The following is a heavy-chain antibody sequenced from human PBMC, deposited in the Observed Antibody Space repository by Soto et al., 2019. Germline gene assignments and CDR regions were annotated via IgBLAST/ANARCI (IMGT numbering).Heavy chain of an antibody. V-gene: IGHV4-30-4*01. J-gene: IGHJ4*02. CDR3: ARVSPYDSSGYYSYYFDY. Sequence: RSETLSLTCTVSGGSISSGDYYWSWIRQPPGKGLEWIGYIYYSGSTYYNPSLKSRVTISVDTSKNQFSLKLSSVTAADTAVYYCARVSPYDSSGYYSYYFDYWGQGTLVTVSS. CDR1: GGSISSGDYY. CDR2: IYYSGST. D-gene: IGHD3-22*01.